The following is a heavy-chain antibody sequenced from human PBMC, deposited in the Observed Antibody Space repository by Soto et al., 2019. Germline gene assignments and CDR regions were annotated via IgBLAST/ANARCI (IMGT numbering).Heavy chain of an antibody. CDR1: GYTFTSYG. CDR2: ISAYNGNT. D-gene: IGHD3-22*01. V-gene: IGHV1-18*01. Sequence: ASVKVSCKASGYTFTSYGISWVRQAPGQGLEWMGWISAYNGNTNYAQELQGRVTMTTDTSTSTAYMELRSLRSDDTAVYYCARGLRYYDISGYYSGAFDSWGQGTMVTVSS. CDR3: ARGLRYYDISGYYSGAFDS. J-gene: IGHJ3*02.